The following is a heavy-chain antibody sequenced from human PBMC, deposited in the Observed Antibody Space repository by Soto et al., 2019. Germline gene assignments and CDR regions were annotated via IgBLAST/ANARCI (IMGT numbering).Heavy chain of an antibody. CDR3: ERGILFVVPVSRFDR. D-gene: IGHD3-3*01. Sequence: QVRLVQSGPEAKQPGSSVKVSCEASGGTFTTYAVSWVRQAPGQGLEWMGGITPLYATTKYAQKFQGRVTITADESSTTAYMELRSLTFEDTAVYYCERGILFVVPVSRFDRWGQGTLVTVSS. CDR1: GGTFTTYA. J-gene: IGHJ4*02. CDR2: ITPLYATT. V-gene: IGHV1-69*01.